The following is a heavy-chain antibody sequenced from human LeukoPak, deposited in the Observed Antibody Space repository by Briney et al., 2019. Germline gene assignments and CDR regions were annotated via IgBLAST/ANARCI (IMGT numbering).Heavy chain of an antibody. CDR1: GFTFSSYG. V-gene: IGHV3-33*01. D-gene: IGHD2-8*01. CDR2: IWYDGSNK. CDR3: AREAPMAPFDY. Sequence: GGSLRLSCAASGFTFSSYGMHWVRQAPGKGLEWAAVIWYDGSNKYYADSVKGRFTISRDNSKNTLYLQMNSLRAEDTAVYYCAREAPMAPFDYWGQGTLVTVSS. J-gene: IGHJ4*02.